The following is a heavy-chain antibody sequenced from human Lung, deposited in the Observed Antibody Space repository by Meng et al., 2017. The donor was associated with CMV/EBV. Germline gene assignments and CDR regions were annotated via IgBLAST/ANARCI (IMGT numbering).Heavy chain of an antibody. J-gene: IGHJ4*02. V-gene: IGHV4-30-4*08. CDR2: IYYSGST. CDR1: GGSISSGDYY. D-gene: IGHD1-1*01. Sequence: SETLSLTCTVAGGSISSGDYYWSWIRQPPGKGLEWIGYIYYSGSTYYNPSLKSRVTISVDTSKNQFSLKLSSVTAAETAVYYCARGNWNDAFVHDYWIQGXLVTVSS. CDR3: ARGNWNDAFVHDY.